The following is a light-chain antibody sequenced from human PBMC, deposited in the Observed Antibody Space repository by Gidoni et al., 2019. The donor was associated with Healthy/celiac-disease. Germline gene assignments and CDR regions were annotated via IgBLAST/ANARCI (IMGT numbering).Light chain of an antibody. J-gene: IGLJ3*02. CDR2: DVH. V-gene: IGLV2-14*01. CDR3: SSYTSSSTRV. CDR1: SSDVGGYNY. Sequence: QSALTQPASVSGSPGQSITISCTGTSSDVGGYNYVPWYQQHPGKAPKLMIYDVHNRPSGVSNRFSGSKSGNTASLTISGLQAEDEADYYCSSYTSSSTRVFGGGTKLTVL.